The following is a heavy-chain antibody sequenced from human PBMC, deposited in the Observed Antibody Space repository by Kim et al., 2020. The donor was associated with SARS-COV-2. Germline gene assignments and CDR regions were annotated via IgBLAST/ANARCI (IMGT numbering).Heavy chain of an antibody. V-gene: IGHV3-30*03. CDR3: AREQMYNSKLYEIDY. J-gene: IGHJ4*02. CDR2: ILYDGSNK. D-gene: IGHD6-19*01. Sequence: GGSLRLSCAASGFTFRSYGMHWVRQAPGKGLQWVAVILYDGSNKYYADSVNGRFTISRDNSKNMLNLQMNSLRAEDTAVYYCAREQMYNSKLYEIDYWGQGTLVTVSS. CDR1: GFTFRSYG.